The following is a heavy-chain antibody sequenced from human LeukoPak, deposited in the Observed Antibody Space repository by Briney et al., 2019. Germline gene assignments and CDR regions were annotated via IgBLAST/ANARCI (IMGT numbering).Heavy chain of an antibody. CDR2: ISAYNGNT. CDR3: ARVMYSSSWYDPYYYYMDV. J-gene: IGHJ6*03. Sequence: GASVKVSCKASGYTFTSYGISWARQAPGQGLEWMGWISAYNGNTNYAQKLQGRVTMTTDTSTSTAYMELRSLRSDDTAVYYCARVMYSSSWYDPYYYYMDVWGKGTTVTVSS. V-gene: IGHV1-18*01. D-gene: IGHD6-13*01. CDR1: GYTFTSYG.